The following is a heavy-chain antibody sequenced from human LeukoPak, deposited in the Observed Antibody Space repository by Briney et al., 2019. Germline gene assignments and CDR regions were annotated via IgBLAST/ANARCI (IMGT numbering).Heavy chain of an antibody. J-gene: IGHJ4*02. V-gene: IGHV1-8*01. CDR3: ARGRGGTVVRGYLDY. CDR2: MNSNSGNT. D-gene: IGHD3-10*01. CDR1: VYTFTNYD. Sequence: ASVKVSCKASVYTFTNYDIMWVRQATGQGPEWMGWMNSNSGNTGSAQKFQGRVTMTRDTSINTAYMELHSLTSEDTAVYYCARGRGGTVVRGYLDYWGQGTLVTVSS.